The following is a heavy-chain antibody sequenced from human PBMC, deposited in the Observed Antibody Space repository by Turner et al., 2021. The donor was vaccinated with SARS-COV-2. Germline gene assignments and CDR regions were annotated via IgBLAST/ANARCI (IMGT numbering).Heavy chain of an antibody. V-gene: IGHV3-13*04. Sequence: EVQLVESGGGVVQPGGSLRLSCAASGFTFSSYDMHWVRQATGKGLEWVSVIGTAGDTYYPGSVKGRFTISRENAKNSLYLQMNTLRAGDTAVYYCARANYDSSGYYCYFDYWGQGTLVTVSS. CDR3: ARANYDSSGYYCYFDY. D-gene: IGHD3-22*01. CDR2: IGTAGDT. CDR1: GFTFSSYD. J-gene: IGHJ4*02.